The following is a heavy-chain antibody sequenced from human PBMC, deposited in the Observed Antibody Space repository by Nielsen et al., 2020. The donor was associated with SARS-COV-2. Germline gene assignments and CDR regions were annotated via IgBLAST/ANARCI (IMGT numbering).Heavy chain of an antibody. CDR3: ARSGGDSNYYYYYGMDV. V-gene: IGHV4-31*03. D-gene: IGHD4-23*01. J-gene: IGHJ6*02. Sequence: SETLSLTCTVSGGSISSGGYYWSWIRQHPGKGLEWIGYIYYSGSTYYNPSFKSRVTISVDTSKNQFSLKLSSVTAADTAVYYCARSGGDSNYYYYYGMDVWGQGTTVTVSS. CDR2: IYYSGST. CDR1: GGSISSGGYY.